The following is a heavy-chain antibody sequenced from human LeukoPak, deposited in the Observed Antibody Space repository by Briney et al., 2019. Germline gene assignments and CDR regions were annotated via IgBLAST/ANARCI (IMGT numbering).Heavy chain of an antibody. V-gene: IGHV1-46*01. CDR2: INPSGGST. CDR1: GYTFTSNY. J-gene: IGHJ5*02. CDR3: ARVGDYSPRGWFDP. Sequence: ASVKVSCKAFGYTFTSNYIHWVRQAPGQGLEWMGIINPSGGSTTYAQKFQGRVTMTRDMSTRTLYMELSSLRSEDTAFYYCARVGDYSPRGWFDPWGQGTLVTASS. D-gene: IGHD4-11*01.